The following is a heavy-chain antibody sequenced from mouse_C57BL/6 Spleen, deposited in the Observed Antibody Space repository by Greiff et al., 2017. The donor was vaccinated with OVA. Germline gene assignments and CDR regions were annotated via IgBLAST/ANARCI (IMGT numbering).Heavy chain of an antibody. CDR1: GFTFSSYA. Sequence: DVMLVESGEGLVKPGGSLKLSCAASGFTFSSYAMSWVRQTPEKRLEWVAYISSGGDYIYYAETVKGRFTISRDKARNTLYLQMSSLKSEDTAMYYCTRAYGRGYFDVWGTGTTVTVSS. CDR2: ISSGGDYI. D-gene: IGHD1-1*01. V-gene: IGHV5-9-1*02. J-gene: IGHJ1*03. CDR3: TRAYGRGYFDV.